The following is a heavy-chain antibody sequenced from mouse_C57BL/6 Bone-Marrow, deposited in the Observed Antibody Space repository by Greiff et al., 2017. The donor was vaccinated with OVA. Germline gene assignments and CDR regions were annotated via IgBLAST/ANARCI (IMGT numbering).Heavy chain of an antibody. Sequence: QVQLKQPGAELVKPGASVKLSCKASGYTFTSYWMHWVKQRPGRGLEWIGRIDPNSGGTKYNEKFKSKATLTVDKPSSTAYMQLSSLTSEDSAVYYCARPHYYGNWYFDVWGTGTTVTVSS. V-gene: IGHV1-72*01. CDR1: GYTFTSYW. D-gene: IGHD1-1*01. J-gene: IGHJ1*03. CDR2: IDPNSGGT. CDR3: ARPHYYGNWYFDV.